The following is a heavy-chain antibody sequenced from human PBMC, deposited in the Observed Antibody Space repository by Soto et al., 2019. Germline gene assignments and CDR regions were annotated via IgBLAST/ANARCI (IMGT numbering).Heavy chain of an antibody. CDR3: AREGEMPYYYYGLDV. Sequence: QVQLVQSGAEVRKPGASVKVSCKASGYTFTTYGISWVRQAPGQGLEWMGWISGYNGHTKYAQKFQGRVTMTTDTSTSTVYMDLRSLRSDDTAGYYCAREGEMPYYYYGLDVWGQGTTVTVSS. J-gene: IGHJ6*02. CDR2: ISGYNGHT. D-gene: IGHD3-16*01. V-gene: IGHV1-18*01. CDR1: GYTFTTYG.